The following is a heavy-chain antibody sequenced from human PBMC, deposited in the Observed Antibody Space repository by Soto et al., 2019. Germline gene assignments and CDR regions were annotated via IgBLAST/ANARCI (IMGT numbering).Heavy chain of an antibody. V-gene: IGHV3-23*01. J-gene: IGHJ6*02. D-gene: IGHD6-19*01. CDR1: GFTFSSYA. Sequence: GGSLRLSCAASGFTFSSYAMSWVRQALGKGLEWVSAISGSGGSTYYADSVKGRFTISRDNSKNTLYLQMNSLRAEDTAVYYCAKGGDSSGWYYYYYGMDVWGQGTTVTVSS. CDR3: AKGGDSSGWYYYYYGMDV. CDR2: ISGSGGST.